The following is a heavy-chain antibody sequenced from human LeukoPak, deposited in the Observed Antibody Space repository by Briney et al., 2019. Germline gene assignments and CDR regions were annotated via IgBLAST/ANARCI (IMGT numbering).Heavy chain of an antibody. J-gene: IGHJ3*02. CDR1: GYTLTELS. D-gene: IGHD3-22*01. CDR2: FDPEDGET. V-gene: IGHV1-24*01. CDR3: ATSASSGYSNDAFDI. Sequence: GASVKVSCKVSGYTLTELSMHWVRQAPGKGLEWMGGFDPEDGETIHAQKFQGRVTMTEDTSTDTAYMELSSLRSEDTAVHYCATSASSGYSNDAFDIWGQGTMVTVSS.